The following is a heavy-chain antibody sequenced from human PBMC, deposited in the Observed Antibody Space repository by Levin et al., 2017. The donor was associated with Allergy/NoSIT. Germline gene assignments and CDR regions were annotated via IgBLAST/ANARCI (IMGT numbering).Heavy chain of an antibody. Sequence: SETLSLTCTVSGDSINNYYWSWIRQPLGKGLEWIAYIYYTGRTSYNPSLTSRVTLSLDTSKNQFSLNLRFVSAADTALYFCARHDSHASGSYPFDYWGQGILVTVSS. D-gene: IGHD3-10*01. V-gene: IGHV4-59*08. CDR2: IYYTGRT. J-gene: IGHJ4*02. CDR3: ARHDSHASGSYPFDY. CDR1: GDSINNYY.